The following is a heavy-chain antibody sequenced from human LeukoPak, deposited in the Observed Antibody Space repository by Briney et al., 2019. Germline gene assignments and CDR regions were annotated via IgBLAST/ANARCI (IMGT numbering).Heavy chain of an antibody. J-gene: IGHJ4*02. CDR2: ITNSGATT. CDR3: AKKTIAVTGRRDFDY. D-gene: IGHD6-19*01. CDR1: GFTFNTYT. V-gene: IGHV3-23*01. Sequence: GGSLRLSCAASGFTFNTYTMSWVRQAPGKGLEWVSTITNSGATTYYADPVKGRFTISRDNSKNTLYLQMNSLRAEDTAIYYCAKKTIAVTGRRDFDYWGQGTLVTVSS.